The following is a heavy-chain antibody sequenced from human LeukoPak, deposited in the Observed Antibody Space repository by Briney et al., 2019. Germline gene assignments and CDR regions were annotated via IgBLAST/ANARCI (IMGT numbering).Heavy chain of an antibody. CDR3: ARVPWGYSYVFDY. J-gene: IGHJ4*02. CDR1: GGSFSGYY. CDR2: INHSGST. V-gene: IGHV4-34*01. D-gene: IGHD5-18*01. Sequence: SETLSLTCAVYGGSFSGYYWSWIRQPPGKGLEWIGEINHSGSTNYNPSLKSRVTISVDTSKNQFSLKLSSVTAADTAVYYCARVPWGYSYVFDYWGQGTLVTVSS.